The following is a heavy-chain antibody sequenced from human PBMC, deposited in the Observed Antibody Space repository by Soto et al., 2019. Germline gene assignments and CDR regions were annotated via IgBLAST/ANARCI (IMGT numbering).Heavy chain of an antibody. J-gene: IGHJ4*02. CDR2: INPSGGST. V-gene: IGHV1-46*03. D-gene: IGHD3-22*01. Sequence: GASVKVSCKASGYTFTSYYMHWVRQAPGQGLEWMGIINPSGGSTSYAQKFQGRVTMTRDTSTSTVYMELSSLRSEDTAVYYCARPYSRGYYDSSGYYYFDYWGQGTLVTV. CDR1: GYTFTSYY. CDR3: ARPYSRGYYDSSGYYYFDY.